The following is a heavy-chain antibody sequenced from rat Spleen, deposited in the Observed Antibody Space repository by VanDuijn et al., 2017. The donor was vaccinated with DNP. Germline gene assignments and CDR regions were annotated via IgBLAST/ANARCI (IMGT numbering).Heavy chain of an antibody. D-gene: IGHD3-7*01. CDR2: ITYDGGST. CDR1: GFTFSDYY. V-gene: IGHV5-22*01. CDR3: ARPISDDHVGCAY. J-gene: IGHJ3*01. Sequence: EVQLVESGGGLVQPGRSLRLSCAASGFTFSDYYMAWVRPAPPKGLEWVACITYDGGSTYCRESVKGRLTISRDNAKNTLYLQMNSLRTEYMATYYCARPISDDHVGCAYWGQGTLVTVS.